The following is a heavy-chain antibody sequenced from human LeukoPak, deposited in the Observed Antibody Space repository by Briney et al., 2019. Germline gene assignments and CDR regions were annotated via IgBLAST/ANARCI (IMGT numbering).Heavy chain of an antibody. Sequence: QPGGSLRLSCAASGFTFDDYAMPWVRQAPGKGLEWVSGISWNSGSIGYADSVKGRFTISRDNAKNSLYLQMNSLRAEDTALYYCAKDTDYGGNSPFDYWGQGTLVTVSS. CDR2: ISWNSGSI. CDR3: AKDTDYGGNSPFDY. CDR1: GFTFDDYA. D-gene: IGHD4-23*01. V-gene: IGHV3-9*01. J-gene: IGHJ4*02.